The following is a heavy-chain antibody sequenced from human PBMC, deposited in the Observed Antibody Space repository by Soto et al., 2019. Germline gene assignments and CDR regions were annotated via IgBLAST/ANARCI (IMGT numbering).Heavy chain of an antibody. CDR3: AIGGARAGSGSPPGPFDY. J-gene: IGHJ4*02. Sequence: SQTLSLTCPVPKGSITSTTYYRGWFRQPLGEGLEWIGSIYYSGSTYYNPSLKSRVTISVDTSKNQFSLKLSSVTAADTAVYYCAIGGARAGSGSPPGPFDYWGQGTLVTVS. CDR2: IYYSGST. D-gene: IGHD3-10*01. V-gene: IGHV4-39*01. CDR1: KGSITSTTYY.